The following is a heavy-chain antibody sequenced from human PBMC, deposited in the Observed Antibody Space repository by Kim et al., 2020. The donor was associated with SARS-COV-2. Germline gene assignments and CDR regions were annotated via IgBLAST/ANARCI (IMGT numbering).Heavy chain of an antibody. CDR2: VDTGKGET. V-gene: IGHV1-3*04. Sequence: ASVKVSCKASGYTFTTYAVHWVRQAPGQGLEWMGWVDTGKGETKYSQKFQGRVTITRDTSATTAYMELSSLRSEDTAVYYCARDSNFVYWGQGTLVTISS. CDR3: ARDSNFVY. CDR1: GYTFTTYA. J-gene: IGHJ4*02.